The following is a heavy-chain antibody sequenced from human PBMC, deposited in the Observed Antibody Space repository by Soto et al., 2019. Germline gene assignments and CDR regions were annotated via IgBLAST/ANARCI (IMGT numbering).Heavy chain of an antibody. J-gene: IGHJ6*02. V-gene: IGHV3-43*01. D-gene: IGHD2-21*02. CDR2: ISWDGGST. Sequence: GGSLRLSCAASGFTFDDYTMHWVRQAPGKGLEWVSLISWDGGSTYYADSVKGRFTISRDNAKNSLYLQMNSLRAEDTAVYYCAREEVVTATRMDVWGQGTTVTVS. CDR3: AREEVVTATRMDV. CDR1: GFTFDDYT.